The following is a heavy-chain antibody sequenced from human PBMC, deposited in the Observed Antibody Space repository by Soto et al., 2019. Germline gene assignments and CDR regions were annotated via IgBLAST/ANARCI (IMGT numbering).Heavy chain of an antibody. CDR1: VYTLTIDR. Sequence: SVNVYCKASVYTLTIDRVSWLRQAPGQGLEWMGWISAYNGNTNYAQKLQGRVTMTTDTSTSTAYMELRSLRSDDTAVYYCARDGLTVLDYWGQGTLVTVS. CDR2: ISAYNGNT. V-gene: IGHV1-18*01. CDR3: ARDGLTVLDY. J-gene: IGHJ4*02. D-gene: IGHD3-9*01.